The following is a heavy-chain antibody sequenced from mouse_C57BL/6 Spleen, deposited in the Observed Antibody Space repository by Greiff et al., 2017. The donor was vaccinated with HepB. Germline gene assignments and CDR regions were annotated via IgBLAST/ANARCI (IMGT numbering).Heavy chain of an antibody. CDR2: IDPENGDT. V-gene: IGHV14-4*01. D-gene: IGHD4-1*01. CDR1: GFNIKDDY. Sequence: EVQLQESGAELVRPGASVKLSCTASGFNIKDDYMHWVKQRPEQGLEWIGWIDPENGDTEYASKFQGKATITADTSSNTAYLQLSSLTSEDTAVYYCTTAGTYAMDYWGQGTSVTVSS. J-gene: IGHJ4*01. CDR3: TTAGTYAMDY.